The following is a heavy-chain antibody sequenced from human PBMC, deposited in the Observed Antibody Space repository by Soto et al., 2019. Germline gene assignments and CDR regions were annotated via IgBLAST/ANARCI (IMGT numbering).Heavy chain of an antibody. CDR1: GFTFNTYG. V-gene: IGHV3-30*18. D-gene: IGHD5-18*01. CDR3: AKDRVRDTYGACDY. J-gene: IGHJ4*02. Sequence: PGSSLGLSCAASGFTFNTYGMYWVRQAPGKGLEWVAAISYDGSNKYHADSVKGRFTISRDNSKNTLYLQMNSLRGEDTAVYYCAKDRVRDTYGACDYWGQGALVTLSS. CDR2: ISYDGSNK.